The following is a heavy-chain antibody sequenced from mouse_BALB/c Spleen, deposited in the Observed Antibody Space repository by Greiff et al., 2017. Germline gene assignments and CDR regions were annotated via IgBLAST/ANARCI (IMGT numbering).Heavy chain of an antibody. V-gene: IGHV2-6-7*01. Sequence: VQRVESGPGLVAPSQSLSITCTVSGFSLTGYGVNWVRQPPGKGLEWLGMIWGDGSTDYNSALKSRLSISKDNSKSQVFLKMNSLQTDDTARYYCARRDGYYAMDYWGQGTSVTVSS. CDR1: GFSLTGYG. CDR3: ARRDGYYAMDY. CDR2: IWGDGST. D-gene: IGHD3-3*01. J-gene: IGHJ4*01.